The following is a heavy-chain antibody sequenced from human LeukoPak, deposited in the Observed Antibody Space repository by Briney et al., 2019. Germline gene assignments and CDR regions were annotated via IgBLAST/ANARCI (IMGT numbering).Heavy chain of an antibody. CDR3: ARGPAKTYGSQNYNNDRFDN. J-gene: IGHJ4*02. CDR2: TSGNSGNR. Sequence: ASVKVSCKTSGYNFTNFGITWVRQAPGQGLEWVGWTSGNSGNRQSAQKVQGRVTMTTDTSTGTGYLELRSLTSDDTAVYFCARGPAKTYGSQNYNNDRFDNWGQGTLVSVSS. D-gene: IGHD3-10*01. CDR1: GYNFTNFG. V-gene: IGHV1-18*01.